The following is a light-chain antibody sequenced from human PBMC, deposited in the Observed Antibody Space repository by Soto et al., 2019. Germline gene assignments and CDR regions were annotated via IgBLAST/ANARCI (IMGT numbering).Light chain of an antibody. CDR1: QSVSSSY. Sequence: EILLTQSPVTLSLSPGERATLSCRASQSVSSSYLAWYQQKPGQAPRLLIYGASSRATGIPDRFSGSGSETEFTLTISNLQSEDSAVYYCQQYNDWPPTTFGQGTRLEIK. V-gene: IGKV3-20*01. CDR2: GAS. CDR3: QQYNDWPPTT. J-gene: IGKJ5*01.